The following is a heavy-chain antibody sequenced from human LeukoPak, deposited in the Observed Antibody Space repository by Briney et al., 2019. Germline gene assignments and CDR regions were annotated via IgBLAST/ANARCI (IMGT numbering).Heavy chain of an antibody. J-gene: IGHJ1*01. Sequence: SETLSLTCAVYGGSFSGYYWSWIRQPPGKGLEWIGYIYYSGSTNYNPSLKSRVTISVDTSKNQFSLKLSSVTAADTAVYYCARVAAAAGNAEYFQHWGQGTLVTVSS. V-gene: IGHV4-59*01. D-gene: IGHD6-13*01. CDR1: GGSFSGYY. CDR3: ARVAAAAGNAEYFQH. CDR2: IYYSGST.